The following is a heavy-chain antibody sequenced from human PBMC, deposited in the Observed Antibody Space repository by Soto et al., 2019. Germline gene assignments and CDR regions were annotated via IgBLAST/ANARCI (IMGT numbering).Heavy chain of an antibody. D-gene: IGHD6-13*01. V-gene: IGHV3-23*01. Sequence: EVPLLESGGGLLQPGRSLRLSCAASGFTFTDYAMSWVRQAPGKGLEWVSLIDASGGYTYYADSVKGRFTISRDNSRNTLYLQMNSLRAEDTAVYYCAKDPKAGPPYYFDYWGQGSLVTVSS. CDR1: GFTFTDYA. CDR3: AKDPKAGPPYYFDY. J-gene: IGHJ4*02. CDR2: IDASGGYT.